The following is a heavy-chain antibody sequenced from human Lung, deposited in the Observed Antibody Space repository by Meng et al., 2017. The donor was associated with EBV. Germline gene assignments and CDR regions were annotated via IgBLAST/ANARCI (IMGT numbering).Heavy chain of an antibody. J-gene: IGHJ4*02. CDR1: GGSFSGYY. V-gene: IGHV4-34*01. CDR2: INHSGST. CDR3: AINGGDLLFDY. Sequence: QVQLQQGGAGLLKPSETLSLTCAVYGGSFSGYYWSWIRQPPGKGLEWIGEINHSGSTNYNPSLKSRVTISVDRSKNQFSLKLSSVTAADTAVYYCAINGGDLLFDYWGQGTLVTVSS. D-gene: IGHD2-21*02.